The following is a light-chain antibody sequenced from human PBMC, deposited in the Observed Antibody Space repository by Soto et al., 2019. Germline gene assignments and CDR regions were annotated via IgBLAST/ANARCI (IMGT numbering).Light chain of an antibody. J-gene: IGKJ5*01. Sequence: DIQMTQSPSSVSSSVGDIFTITCRSSQYISSWLAWYQQKPGKAPKLLIYGASTLQSGVPSRFRGSESGAVFTLTISSLQPEDFATYYCQQLHSYPITFGQGTRLEIK. CDR2: GAS. CDR1: QYISSW. V-gene: IGKV1-12*01. CDR3: QQLHSYPIT.